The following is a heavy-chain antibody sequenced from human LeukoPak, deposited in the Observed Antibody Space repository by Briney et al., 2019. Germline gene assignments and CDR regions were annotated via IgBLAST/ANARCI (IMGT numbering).Heavy chain of an antibody. D-gene: IGHD6-13*01. CDR1: GGSFSGYY. J-gene: IGHJ5*02. Sequence: SETLSLTCAVYGGSFSGYYWSWIRQPPGKGLEWIGEINHSGSTNYNPSLESRVTISVDTSKNQFSLKLSSVTAADTAVYYCARAAIAAAGTIWFDPWGQGTLVTVSS. CDR2: INHSGST. CDR3: ARAAIAAAGTIWFDP. V-gene: IGHV4-34*01.